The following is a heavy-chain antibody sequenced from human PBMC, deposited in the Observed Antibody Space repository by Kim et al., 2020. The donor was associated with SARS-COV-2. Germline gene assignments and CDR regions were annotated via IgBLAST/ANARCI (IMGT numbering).Heavy chain of an antibody. D-gene: IGHD3-22*01. J-gene: IGHJ4*02. V-gene: IGHV3-30*01. Sequence: VKGRFTISRDNSKNTLYLQMNSLRAEDTAVYYCARDALGEYYDSSGYFGYWGQGTLVTVSS. CDR3: ARDALGEYYDSSGYFGY.